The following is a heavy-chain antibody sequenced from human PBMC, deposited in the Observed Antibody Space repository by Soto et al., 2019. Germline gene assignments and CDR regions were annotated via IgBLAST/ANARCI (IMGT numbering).Heavy chain of an antibody. Sequence: QVQLVQSGAEVKKPGSSVKVSCKASGGTFSSYAISWVRQAPGQGLEWMGGIIPIFGTANYAQKFQGRVTITADESTSTAYMELSSLRSEDTAVYYCALRGYCSSTRCYTGGFDYWGQGTLVTVSS. V-gene: IGHV1-69*01. CDR2: IIPIFGTA. J-gene: IGHJ4*02. CDR3: ALRGYCSSTRCYTGGFDY. CDR1: GGTFSSYA. D-gene: IGHD2-2*02.